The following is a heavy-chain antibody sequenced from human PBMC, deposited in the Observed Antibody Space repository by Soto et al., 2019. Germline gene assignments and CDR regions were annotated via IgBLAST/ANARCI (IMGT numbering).Heavy chain of an antibody. D-gene: IGHD2-21*02. V-gene: IGHV1-18*04. CDR3: ARNKDDIVVVTPSDP. CDR2: ISAYNGNT. Sequence: ASVKVSCKASGYTFTSYGISWVRQAPGQGLEWMGWISAYNGNTNYAQKLQGRVTMTTDTSTSTAYMELRSLRSDDTDVYYCARNKDDIVVVTPSDPRGQGTLVTVSS. CDR1: GYTFTSYG. J-gene: IGHJ5*02.